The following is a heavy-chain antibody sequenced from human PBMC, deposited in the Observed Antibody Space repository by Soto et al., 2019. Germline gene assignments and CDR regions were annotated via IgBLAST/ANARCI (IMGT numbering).Heavy chain of an antibody. CDR1: GYTFTSYD. V-gene: IGHV1-8*01. J-gene: IGHJ4*02. D-gene: IGHD2-15*01. CDR3: ARGGENLVVVAATPVFDY. Sequence: ASVKVSCKASGYTFTSYDINWVRQATGQGLEWMGWMNPNSGNTGYAQKFQGRVTMTRNTSISTAYMELSSLRSEDTAVYYCARGGENLVVVAATPVFDYWGQGTLVTVSS. CDR2: MNPNSGNT.